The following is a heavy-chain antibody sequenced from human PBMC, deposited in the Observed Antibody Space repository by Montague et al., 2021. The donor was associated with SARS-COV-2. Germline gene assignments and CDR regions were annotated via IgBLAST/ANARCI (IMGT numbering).Heavy chain of an antibody. J-gene: IGHJ5*02. Sequence: SETLSLTCAVYGGSFSGYYWSWIRQPPGKGLEWIGEINHSGSTNYNPSLKSRVTISVDTSKNQFSLKLSSVTAADTAVYYCASHTLGYCSSTSCYSDWFDPWGQGTLVTVSS. CDR3: ASHTLGYCSSTSCYSDWFDP. D-gene: IGHD2-2*02. CDR1: GGSFSGYY. CDR2: INHSGST. V-gene: IGHV4-34*01.